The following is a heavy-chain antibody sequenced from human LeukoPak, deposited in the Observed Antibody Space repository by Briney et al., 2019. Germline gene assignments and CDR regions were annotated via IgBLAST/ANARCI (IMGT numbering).Heavy chain of an antibody. CDR1: GFIFSNYA. J-gene: IGHJ4*02. CDR3: ARVSEMATTDLFYFDY. D-gene: IGHD5-24*01. Sequence: PGGSLRLSCAASGFIFSNYAMTWVRQASGKGLEWVSTISGSDGATYYADSVKGRFTIFRDDSKNTLYLQMNSLRAEDTAVYYCARVSEMATTDLFYFDYWGQGTLVTVSS. CDR2: ISGSDGAT. V-gene: IGHV3-23*01.